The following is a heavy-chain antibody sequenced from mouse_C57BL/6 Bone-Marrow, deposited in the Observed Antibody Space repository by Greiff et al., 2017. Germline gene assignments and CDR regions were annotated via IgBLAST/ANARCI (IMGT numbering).Heavy chain of an antibody. CDR2: IYPRSGNT. V-gene: IGHV1-81*01. CDR1: GYTFTSYG. Sequence: VQLLQSGAELARPGASVKLSCKASGYTFTSYGISWVKQRTGQGLEWIGEIYPRSGNTYYNQKFKGKATLAADKSSSTAYMVLRSLTSEDSAVYFCANGGAGSLAYWGQGTLVTVSA. J-gene: IGHJ3*01. CDR3: ANGGAGSLAY. D-gene: IGHD4-1*01.